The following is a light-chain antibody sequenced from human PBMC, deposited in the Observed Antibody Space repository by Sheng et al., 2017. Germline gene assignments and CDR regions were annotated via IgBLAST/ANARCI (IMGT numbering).Light chain of an antibody. CDR1: QRISTY. CDR2: VAS. V-gene: IGKV1-39*01. J-gene: IGKJ2*01. CDR3: QQSYRLPYT. Sequence: DIQMTQSPSTLSASVGDRVTITCRASQRISTYLSWYQQKPGIAPKLLIYVASNLQSGVPSRFSGSGSGTEFTLTISSLQPEDFATLYCQQSYRLPYTFGQGTKLEVK.